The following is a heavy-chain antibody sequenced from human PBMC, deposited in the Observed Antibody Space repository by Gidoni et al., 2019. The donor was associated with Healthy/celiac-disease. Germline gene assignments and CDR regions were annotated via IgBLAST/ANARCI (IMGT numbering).Heavy chain of an antibody. CDR3: ARGIEDGYNFWPNWFDP. D-gene: IGHD3-3*01. J-gene: IGHJ5*02. CDR2: IISSSSYT. Sequence: QVQLVESGGGLVKPGGSLRPYCAASGFTSSDYYMSWIRQAPGKGLEWVSYIISSSSYTNYADSVKGRFTISRDNAKNSLYLQMNSLRAEDTAVYYCARGIEDGYNFWPNWFDPWGQGTLVTVSS. CDR1: GFTSSDYY. V-gene: IGHV3-11*05.